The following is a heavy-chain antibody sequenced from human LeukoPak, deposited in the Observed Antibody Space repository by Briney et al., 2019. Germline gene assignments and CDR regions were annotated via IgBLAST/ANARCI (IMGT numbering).Heavy chain of an antibody. J-gene: IGHJ6*02. CDR1: GFTFSSYG. CDR2: ISYDGSNK. D-gene: IGHD4-17*01. CDR3: AKDQSHDYGPSYYYYGMDV. Sequence: GGSLRLSCAASGFTFSSYGMHWVRLAPGKGLEWVAVISYDGSNKYYADSVKGRFTISRDNSKNTLYLQMNSLRAEDTAVYYCAKDQSHDYGPSYYYYGMDVWGQGTTVTVSS. V-gene: IGHV3-30*18.